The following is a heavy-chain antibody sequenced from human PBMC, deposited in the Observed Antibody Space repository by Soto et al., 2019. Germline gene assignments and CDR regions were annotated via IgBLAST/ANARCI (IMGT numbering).Heavy chain of an antibody. J-gene: IGHJ4*02. CDR1: GGSISSGGYY. CDR2: IYYSGST. CDR3: ASGIVATTMGEGVDY. V-gene: IGHV4-31*03. Sequence: QVQLQESGPGLVKPSQTLSLTCTVSGGSISSGGYYWSCIRQHPGKGLEWIGYIYYSGSTYYNPSLKSRVTISVDTSKNQFSLKLSSVTAADTAVSYCASGIVATTMGEGVDYWGQGTLVTVSS. D-gene: IGHD5-12*01.